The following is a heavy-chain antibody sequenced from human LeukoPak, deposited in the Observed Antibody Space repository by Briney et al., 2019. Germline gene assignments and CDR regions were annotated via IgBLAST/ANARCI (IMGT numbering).Heavy chain of an antibody. V-gene: IGHV4-39*01. J-gene: IGHJ4*02. CDR1: GGSISSSSYY. D-gene: IGHD6-13*01. Sequence: SETLSLTCTVSGGSISSSSYYWGWIRQPPGKGLEWIGSIYYSGSTYYNPSLKSRVTISVDTSKNQFSLKLRSVTAADTAVYYCARRNIYDIAAAENDYWGQGTLVTVSS. CDR3: ARRNIYDIAAAENDY. CDR2: IYYSGST.